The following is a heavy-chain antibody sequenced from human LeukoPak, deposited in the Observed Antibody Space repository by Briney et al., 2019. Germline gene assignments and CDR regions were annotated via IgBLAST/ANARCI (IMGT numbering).Heavy chain of an antibody. Sequence: PGGSLRLSCAASGFTFSTYCMSWVPPAPGEGLEWVANINQDGSLNYSVDSVKGRFIISRDNAKNSLYLQINGLRAEDTGLYYCVRDPPTDKSWCPDYWGHGTLVTVSS. D-gene: IGHD6-13*01. CDR3: VRDPPTDKSWCPDY. V-gene: IGHV3-7*01. CDR2: INQDGSLN. CDR1: GFTFSTYC. J-gene: IGHJ4*01.